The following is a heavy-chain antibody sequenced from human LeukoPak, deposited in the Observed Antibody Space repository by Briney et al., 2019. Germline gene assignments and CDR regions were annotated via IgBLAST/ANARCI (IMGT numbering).Heavy chain of an antibody. CDR2: IKPDGREK. D-gene: IGHD3/OR15-3a*01. Sequence: GGSLRLSCAASGFTFSTYWMTWVRQAPGKGLEWVANIKPDGREKNYLDSVTGRFTISRDNAKNSLSLQMNSLRAEDTAVYYCAREWTRGGFSNYYIDVRGEGTTVTVSS. CDR1: GFTFSTYW. V-gene: IGHV3-7*01. CDR3: AREWTRGGFSNYYIDV. J-gene: IGHJ6*03.